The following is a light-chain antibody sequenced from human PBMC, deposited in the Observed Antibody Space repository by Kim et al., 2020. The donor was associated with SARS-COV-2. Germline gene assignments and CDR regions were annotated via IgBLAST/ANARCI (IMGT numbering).Light chain of an antibody. CDR2: AAS. CDR1: QGISTY. J-gene: IGKJ4*01. V-gene: IGKV1-9*01. Sequence: SASVGERVTITCRASQGISTYLAWYQQKSGKAPKLLIYAASTLQSGVPSRFSGSGSGTDFTLAISSLQPEDFGTYYCQQLKSYPLTFGGGTKLEI. CDR3: QQLKSYPLT.